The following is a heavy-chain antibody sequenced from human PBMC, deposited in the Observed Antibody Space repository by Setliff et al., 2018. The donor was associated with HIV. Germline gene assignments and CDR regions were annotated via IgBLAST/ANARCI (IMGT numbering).Heavy chain of an antibody. J-gene: IGHJ6*03. CDR3: AQESPTTGYYYYMDV. CDR2: IYHSGST. V-gene: IGHV4-4*02. Sequence: SETLSLTCAVSGDSISRNYWWSWVRQPPGKGLEWIGKIYHSGSTNFNPSLQSRVTISVDKSKNQFSLHLTSVTAADTGVYYCAQESPTTGYYYYMDVWGKGTTVTAP. CDR1: GDSISRNYW.